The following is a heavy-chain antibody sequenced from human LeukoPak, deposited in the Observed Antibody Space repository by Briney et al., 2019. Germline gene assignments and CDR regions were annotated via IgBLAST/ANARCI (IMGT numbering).Heavy chain of an antibody. J-gene: IGHJ4*02. CDR2: IYYTGST. CDR3: ARYYFDTSGYYYSFDY. CDR1: GGSISSSICY. Sequence: SETLSLTCTVSGGSISSSICYWGWIRQPPGKGLEWIGNIYYTGSTYYNPSLKSRVTISVDTSKNQFSLRLSSVTAADTAVYYCARYYFDTSGYYYSFDYWGQGTLVTVSS. V-gene: IGHV4-39*07. D-gene: IGHD3-22*01.